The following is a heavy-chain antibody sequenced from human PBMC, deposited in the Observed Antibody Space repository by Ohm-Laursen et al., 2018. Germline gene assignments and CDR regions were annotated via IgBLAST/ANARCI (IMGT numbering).Heavy chain of an antibody. CDR2: IIPIFGTA. V-gene: IGHV1-69*05. J-gene: IGHJ5*02. D-gene: IGHD2-15*01. CDR1: GGTFSSYA. CDR3: ARLYGYCSGGSCQNWFDP. Sequence: SVKVSCKASGGTFSSYAISWVRQAPGQGLEWMGGIIPIFGTANYAQKFQGRVTITTDESTSTAYMELSSLRSEDTAVYYCARLYGYCSGGSCQNWFDPWGQGTLVTVSS.